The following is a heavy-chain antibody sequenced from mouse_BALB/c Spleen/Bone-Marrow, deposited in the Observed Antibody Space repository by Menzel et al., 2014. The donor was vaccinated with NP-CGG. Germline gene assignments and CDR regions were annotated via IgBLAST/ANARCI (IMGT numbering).Heavy chain of an antibody. Sequence: EVQRVESGPELVKPGASVKISCKASGYSFTDYIMLWVKQSHGKSLEWIGNINPYYGSTSYNLKFKGKATLTVDKSSSTAYMQLNSLTSEDSAVYYCARGAYYGNYFDYWGQGTTLTVSS. CDR2: INPYYGST. D-gene: IGHD2-10*01. J-gene: IGHJ2*01. CDR3: ARGAYYGNYFDY. CDR1: GYSFTDYI. V-gene: IGHV1-39*01.